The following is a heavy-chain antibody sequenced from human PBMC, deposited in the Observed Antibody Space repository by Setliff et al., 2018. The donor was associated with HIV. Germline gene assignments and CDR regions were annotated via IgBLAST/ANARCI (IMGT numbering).Heavy chain of an antibody. J-gene: IGHJ3*02. D-gene: IGHD3-10*01. Sequence: SVKVSCKASGYTFTSYAINWVRQAPGQGLEWMGQFIPVLDITNYAQKFQGRVTITADASSSTMYMELSGLRSGDTAVYYCAGPRGDEAFDIWGQGTMVTVSS. CDR3: AGPRGDEAFDI. CDR2: FIPVLDIT. V-gene: IGHV1-69*10. CDR1: GYTFTSYA.